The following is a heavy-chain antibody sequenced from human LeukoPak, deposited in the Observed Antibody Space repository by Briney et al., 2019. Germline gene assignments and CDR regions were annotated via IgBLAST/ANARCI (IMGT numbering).Heavy chain of an antibody. CDR3: TTERWGIDS. CDR2: MISNNNGGAT. CDR1: GFSFSTKW. J-gene: IGHJ4*02. D-gene: IGHD3-16*01. V-gene: IGHV3-15*01. Sequence: GGSLRLSCEASGFSFSTKWMSWVRRAPGKGLEWVGRMISNNNGGATDYAAPVKGRFTISRDDSRNTLFLQMNSLKIDDTAVYYCTTERWGIDSWGQGTLVTVSS.